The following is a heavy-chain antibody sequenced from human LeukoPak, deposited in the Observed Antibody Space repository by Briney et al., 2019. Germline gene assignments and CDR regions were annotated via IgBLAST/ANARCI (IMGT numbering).Heavy chain of an antibody. CDR3: ARDLRPYYYDSSGYYRSDAFDS. Sequence: ASVKVSSKASGGTFSSYAISWVRQAPGQGLEWMGGIIPIFGTANYAQKLQGRVTITADKSTSTAYMELSSLRSEDTAVYYCARDLRPYYYDSSGYYRSDAFDSWGQGTMVTVSS. D-gene: IGHD3-22*01. CDR1: GGTFSSYA. V-gene: IGHV1-69*06. CDR2: IIPIFGTA. J-gene: IGHJ3*02.